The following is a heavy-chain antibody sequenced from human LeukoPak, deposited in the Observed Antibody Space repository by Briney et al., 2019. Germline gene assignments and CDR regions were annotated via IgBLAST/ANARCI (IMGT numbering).Heavy chain of an antibody. CDR1: GGSISSGDYY. Sequence: MPSETLSLTCTVSGGSISSGDYYWSWIRQPAGKGLEWIGRIYTSGSTNYNHSLKSRVTISVDTSKNHFSLKLTSVTAADTAVYYCARGPYKYDGSGAFDIWGQGTMVTVSS. CDR2: IYTSGST. V-gene: IGHV4-61*02. D-gene: IGHD3-22*01. J-gene: IGHJ3*02. CDR3: ARGPYKYDGSGAFDI.